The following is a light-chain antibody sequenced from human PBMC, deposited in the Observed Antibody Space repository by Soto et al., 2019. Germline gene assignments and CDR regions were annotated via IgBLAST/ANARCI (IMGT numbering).Light chain of an antibody. Sequence: QSALTQPRSVSGSPGQSVTISWTGTNSDVGAYTFVSWYQQLPGKAPKLIISAVSYRPSGVPDRFSGSKSGNTASLTISGLQAEDEADYYCFSYTASDMWVFGGGTKVTVL. CDR2: AVS. CDR1: NSDVGAYTF. J-gene: IGLJ3*02. CDR3: FSYTASDMWV. V-gene: IGLV2-11*01.